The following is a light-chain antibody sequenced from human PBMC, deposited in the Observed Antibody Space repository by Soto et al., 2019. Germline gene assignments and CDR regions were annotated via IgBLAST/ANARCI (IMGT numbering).Light chain of an antibody. CDR3: QQSYSTLIT. CDR1: QSISSX. Sequence: DLQMTQSPSSLSASVGDRVTITCRASQSISSXXXWYXQKPGKAPKLLIYAASSLQSGVPSRFSXSGXGXDXXLTISSLQPEDFATYYCQQSYSTLITFGQGTRLEIK. V-gene: IGKV1-39*01. CDR2: AAS. J-gene: IGKJ5*01.